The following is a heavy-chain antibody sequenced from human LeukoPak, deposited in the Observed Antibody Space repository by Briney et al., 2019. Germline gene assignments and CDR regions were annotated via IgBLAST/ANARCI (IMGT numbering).Heavy chain of an antibody. CDR1: GFTFSNAW. CDR2: IKSKSDGGTT. V-gene: IGHV3-15*01. Sequence: GGSLRLSCAASGFTFSNAWMSWVRQAPGKGLEWVGRIKSKSDGGTTDYAAPVKGRFTISRDDSKNTLYLQMNSLKTEDTAVYYCTTAPRGYCSGGSCSYAFDIWGQGTMVTVSS. J-gene: IGHJ3*02. CDR3: TTAPRGYCSGGSCSYAFDI. D-gene: IGHD2-15*01.